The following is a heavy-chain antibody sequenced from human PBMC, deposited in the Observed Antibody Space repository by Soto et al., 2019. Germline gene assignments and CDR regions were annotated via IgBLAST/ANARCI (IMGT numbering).Heavy chain of an antibody. CDR3: ATAHYDFWSVFSTKHYFDY. CDR2: INHSGGT. V-gene: IGHV4-34*01. J-gene: IGHJ4*02. CDR1: GGSFSGYY. D-gene: IGHD3-3*01. Sequence: ASETLSLTCAVYGGSFSGYYRNWIRQSPGKGLEWIGDINHSGGTNYNPSLKSRVTISLDTSKNQFSLRLSSVPAADRAVYYCATAHYDFWSVFSTKHYFDYWGQGTQVPVSS.